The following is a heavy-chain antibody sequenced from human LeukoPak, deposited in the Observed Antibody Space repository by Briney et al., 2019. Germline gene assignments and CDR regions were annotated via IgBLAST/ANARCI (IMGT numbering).Heavy chain of an antibody. CDR1: GGSFSGYY. D-gene: IGHD2/OR15-2a*01. Sequence: SETLSLTCAVYGGSFSGYYWSWIRQPPGKGLEWIGEINHSGSTNYNPSLKSRITISVDTSKNLFSLNLTSVTAADTAVYYCARDSTEPPNWFDPWGQGTLVTVSS. CDR2: INHSGST. V-gene: IGHV4-34*01. CDR3: ARDSTEPPNWFDP. J-gene: IGHJ5*02.